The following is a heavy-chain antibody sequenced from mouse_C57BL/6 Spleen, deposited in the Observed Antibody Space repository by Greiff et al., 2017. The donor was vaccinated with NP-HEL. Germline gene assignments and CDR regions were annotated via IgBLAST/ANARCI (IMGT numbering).Heavy chain of an antibody. Sequence: QVQLQQSGAELVRPGASVKLSCKASGYTFTDYYINWVKQRPGQGLEWIARIYPGSGNTYYNEKFKGKATLTAEKSSSTAYMQLSSLTSEDSAVYFCARGDAYGNYEGAYAMDYWGQGTSVTVSS. CDR3: ARGDAYGNYEGAYAMDY. CDR1: GYTFTDYY. CDR2: IYPGSGNT. V-gene: IGHV1-76*01. D-gene: IGHD2-1*01. J-gene: IGHJ4*01.